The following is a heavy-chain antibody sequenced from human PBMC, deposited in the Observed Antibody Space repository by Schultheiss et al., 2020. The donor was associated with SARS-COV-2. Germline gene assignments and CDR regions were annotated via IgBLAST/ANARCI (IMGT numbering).Heavy chain of an antibody. V-gene: IGHV3-53*01. J-gene: IGHJ4*02. CDR2: IYSGGST. CDR1: GFTFSSYS. Sequence: GGSLRLSCAASGFTFSSYSMNWVRQAPGKGLEWVSVIYSGGSTYYADSVKGRFTISRDNSKNTLYLQMNSLRAEDTAVYYCAKDLNFWSGSPDYWGQGTLVTVSS. D-gene: IGHD3-3*01. CDR3: AKDLNFWSGSPDY.